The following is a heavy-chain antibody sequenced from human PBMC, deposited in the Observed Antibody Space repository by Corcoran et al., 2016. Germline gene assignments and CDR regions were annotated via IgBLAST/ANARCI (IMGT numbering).Heavy chain of an antibody. CDR3: AKIWGENHDYMEGGDNWFDP. CDR1: GFTFSSYG. Sequence: QVQLVESGGGVVQPGRSLRLSCAASGFTFSSYGMHWVRQAPGKGLEWVAVISYDGSNKYYADSVKGQFTISRDNSKNTLYLQMNSLRAEDTAVYYCAKIWGENHDYMEGGDNWFDPWGQGTLVTVSS. CDR2: ISYDGSNK. J-gene: IGHJ5*02. D-gene: IGHD3-16*01. V-gene: IGHV3-30*18.